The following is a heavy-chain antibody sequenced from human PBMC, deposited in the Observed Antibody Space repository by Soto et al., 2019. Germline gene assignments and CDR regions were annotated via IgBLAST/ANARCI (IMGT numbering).Heavy chain of an antibody. CDR2: IGDSGRST. CDR1: GFTFSSYA. D-gene: IGHD3-22*01. V-gene: IGHV3-23*01. Sequence: PGGSLRLSCVASGFTFSSYAMSWVRQAPGKGLEWVSGIGDSGRSTSYADSVKGRFTISRDNSKNTLYLQMNSLRAEDTAVYYCAKRYYYDSSGYYYDYWGQGTLVTVSS. J-gene: IGHJ4*02. CDR3: AKRYYYDSSGYYYDY.